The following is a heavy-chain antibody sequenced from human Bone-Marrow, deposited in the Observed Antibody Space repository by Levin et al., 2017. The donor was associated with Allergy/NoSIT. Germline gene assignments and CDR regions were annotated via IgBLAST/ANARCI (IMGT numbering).Heavy chain of an antibody. CDR2: IIPIFGTA. D-gene: IGHD2-15*01. CDR1: GGTFSSYA. CDR3: AVEKGYCSGGSCPGYFQH. V-gene: IGHV1-69*01. J-gene: IGHJ1*01. Sequence: KISCKASGGTFSSYAISWVRQAPGQGLEWMGGIIPIFGTANYAQKFQGRVTITADESTSTAYMELSSLRSEDTAVYYCAVEKGYCSGGSCPGYFQHWGQGTLVTVSS.